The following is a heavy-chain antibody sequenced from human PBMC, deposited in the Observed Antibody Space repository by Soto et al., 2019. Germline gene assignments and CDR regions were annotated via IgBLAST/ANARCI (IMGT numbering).Heavy chain of an antibody. Sequence: QVQLLESGGGVVQPGRSLRLSCEASGFTFSTYGMHWVRQAPGKGLEWVAIISYDENTRYYADSLKGRFTISRDNSKNTLYLQMNSLRAEDTAVYYCAKERSVVATTPDFDYWGQGTLVTVSS. D-gene: IGHD5-12*01. J-gene: IGHJ4*02. CDR3: AKERSVVATTPDFDY. V-gene: IGHV3-30*18. CDR1: GFTFSTYG. CDR2: ISYDENTR.